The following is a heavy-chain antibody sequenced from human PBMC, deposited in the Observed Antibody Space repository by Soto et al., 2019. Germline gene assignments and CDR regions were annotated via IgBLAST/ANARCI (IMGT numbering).Heavy chain of an antibody. CDR1: GDPISSSKW. J-gene: IGHJ6*02. CDR3: ARLNRDYYYYGMDV. V-gene: IGHV4-4*02. Sequence: KPSETLSLTCAVSGDPISSSKWLTWFRQTPGKGLEWIGKIDQNGITNYNPSLESRVTILKDNSKNQLSLKLTSVTAVDSAVYYCARLNRDYYYYGMDVWGQGATVTVSS. CDR2: IDQNGIT.